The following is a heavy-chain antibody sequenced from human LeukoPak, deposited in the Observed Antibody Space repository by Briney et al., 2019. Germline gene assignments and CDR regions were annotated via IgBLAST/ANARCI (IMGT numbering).Heavy chain of an antibody. D-gene: IGHD6-13*01. Sequence: PSETLSLTCTVSGGSSGAIRSYYGTWVRQPPGKGLGWIGHMDYHGYTHYNPSLKSRVTISIDTSKSPFSLNLSSVTDADTAVYYCARAAAGLGNWFDPWGQGTLVTVSS. CDR2: MDYHGYT. CDR3: ARAAAGLGNWFDP. J-gene: IGHJ5*02. V-gene: IGHV4-59*01. CDR1: GGSSGAIRSYY.